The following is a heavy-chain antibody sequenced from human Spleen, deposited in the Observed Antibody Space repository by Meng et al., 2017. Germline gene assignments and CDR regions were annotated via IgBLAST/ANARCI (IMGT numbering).Heavy chain of an antibody. J-gene: IGHJ4*02. CDR1: GGSISSGYYS. V-gene: IGHV4-30-2*01. CDR3: ATKDIGSGWKGTDF. Sequence: QLQLRESGSGLVKPSQTLSLTCAVSGGSISSGYYSWGWIRQPPGKGLEWIGYIYHSGGTYYNPSLKSRVTILVDTSKNQFSLKLTSVTAADTAVYYCATKDIGSGWKGTDFWGQGTLVTVSS. D-gene: IGHD6-19*01. CDR2: IYHSGGT.